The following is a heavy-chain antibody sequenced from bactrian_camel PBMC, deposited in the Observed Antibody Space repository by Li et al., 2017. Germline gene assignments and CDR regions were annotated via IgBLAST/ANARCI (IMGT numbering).Heavy chain of an antibody. D-gene: IGHD5*01. CDR1: SATYSPSC. Sequence: HVQLVESGGGSVQAGESLRLACAADSATYSPSCTGWFRQSPGKERGGIAAIDGDGKADYRDSVKGRFTISRDDAKKTLYLQMNNLKPEDSGRYYCESGAPGESCWYLTFGPYGKSGFWGQGTQVTVS. J-gene: IGHJ6*01. CDR3: ESGAPGESCWYLTFGPYGKSGF. CDR2: IDGDGKA. V-gene: IGHV3S53*01.